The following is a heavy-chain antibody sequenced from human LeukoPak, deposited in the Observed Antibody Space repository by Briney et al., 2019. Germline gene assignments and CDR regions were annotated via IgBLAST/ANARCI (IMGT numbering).Heavy chain of an antibody. CDR3: VKDAVIVPTAWFDP. Sequence: GGSLRLSCAASGFTISSYAMNWVRQAPGKGLELVSGISGGDAITYYADSVKGRFTISRDNSKNTLYLQMNSLRVEDTALYYCVKDAVIVPTAWFDPWGQGTLVTVSS. CDR1: GFTISSYA. D-gene: IGHD2/OR15-2a*01. V-gene: IGHV3-23*01. J-gene: IGHJ5*02. CDR2: ISGGDAIT.